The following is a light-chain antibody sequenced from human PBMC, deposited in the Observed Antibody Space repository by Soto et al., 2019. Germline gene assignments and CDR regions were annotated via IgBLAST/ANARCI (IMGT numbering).Light chain of an antibody. CDR3: QQSYSSPQMYT. Sequence: DIQMTQSPSSLSASVGDRVTITCRASQSISNSLNWYQQKPGKAPDLLIYAASNLQSGVPSRFTGSGSGTDFTLTINSLQTEDFTTYYCQQSYSSPQMYTFGQGTKLEIK. J-gene: IGKJ2*01. CDR2: AAS. V-gene: IGKV1-39*01. CDR1: QSISNS.